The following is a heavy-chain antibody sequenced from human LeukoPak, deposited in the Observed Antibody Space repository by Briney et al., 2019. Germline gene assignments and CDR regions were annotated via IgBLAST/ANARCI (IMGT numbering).Heavy chain of an antibody. J-gene: IGHJ6*02. CDR2: VSSSGSTI. D-gene: IGHD5-12*01. CDR3: AIVRAKTGYSATMDV. CDR1: GFTFSSYE. V-gene: IGHV3-48*03. Sequence: TGGSLRLSCAASGFTFSSYEMNWVRQAPGKGLEWLSYVSSSGSTIYYADSVKGRFTISRDNAKNSLYLQMNSLRAEDTAVYYRAIVRAKTGYSATMDVWGQGTSVTVSS.